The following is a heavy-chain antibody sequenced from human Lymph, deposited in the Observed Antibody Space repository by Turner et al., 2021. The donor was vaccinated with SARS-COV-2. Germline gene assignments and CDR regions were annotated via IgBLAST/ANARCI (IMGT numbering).Heavy chain of an antibody. D-gene: IGHD4-17*01. CDR2: IYSGGST. CDR3: ARVLPYGDYFDF. Sequence: QVQLVESGGGVVQPGRSLRLSCAASGFTFSSYGMHWVRQAPGKGLEWVSVIYSGGSTLYADSVKGRFTISRDNSKNTLYLQMNSLRADDTAVYYCARVLPYGDYFDFWGQGTLVTVSS. CDR1: GFTFSSYG. J-gene: IGHJ4*02. V-gene: IGHV3-NL1*01.